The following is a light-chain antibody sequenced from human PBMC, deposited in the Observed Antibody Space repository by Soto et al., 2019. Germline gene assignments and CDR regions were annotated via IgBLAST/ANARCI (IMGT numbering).Light chain of an antibody. CDR2: DAS. CDR3: RRSSNSRLT. J-gene: IGKJ4*01. V-gene: IGKV3-11*01. CDR1: QSVSSY. Sequence: EIVLTQSPATLSLSPGERATLSCRASQSVSSYLAWYQQKPGQAPRLLIYDASNRATGIPARFSGSGSGTDCTLTISRLDPEEFAVDYCRRSSNSRLTFGGGTKVEIK.